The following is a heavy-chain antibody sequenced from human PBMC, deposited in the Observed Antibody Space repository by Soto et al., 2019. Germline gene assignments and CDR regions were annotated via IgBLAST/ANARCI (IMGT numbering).Heavy chain of an antibody. CDR1: GFTFSSYA. D-gene: IGHD3-16*01. CDR2: ISGSGGST. Sequence: EVQLLESGGGLVQPGGSLRLSCAASGFTFSSYAMSWVRQAPGKGLEWVSAISGSGGSTYYADSVKGRFTISRDNSKNPLYLQMNSLRAEDTAVYYCANIWGVASSFDYWGQGTLVTVSS. V-gene: IGHV3-23*01. CDR3: ANIWGVASSFDY. J-gene: IGHJ4*02.